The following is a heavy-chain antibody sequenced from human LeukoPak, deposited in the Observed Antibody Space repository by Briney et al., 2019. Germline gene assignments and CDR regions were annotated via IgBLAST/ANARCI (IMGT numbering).Heavy chain of an antibody. V-gene: IGHV4-4*02. D-gene: IGHD3-22*01. J-gene: IGHJ3*02. CDR2: IYHSGST. CDR1: GGSISSSNW. Sequence: PSETLSLTCAVSGGSISSSNWWSWVRQPPGKGLEWIGEIYHSGSTNYNPSLKSRVTISVDKSKDQFSLKLSSVTAADTAVYYCARVRATMIVVVIRHDAFDIWGQGTMVTVSS. CDR3: ARVRATMIVVVIRHDAFDI.